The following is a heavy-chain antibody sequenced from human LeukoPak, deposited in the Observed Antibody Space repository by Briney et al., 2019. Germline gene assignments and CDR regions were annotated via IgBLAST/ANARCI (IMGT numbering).Heavy chain of an antibody. Sequence: PSETLSLTCTVSGGSISSSNYYWGWIRQPPGQGLEWIGSIYYVGTTYYNPSLKSRVTISVDTSKNQFSLRLSSVTAADTAVYYCARVTGYMIEDYFDYWGQGTLVTVSS. CDR3: ARVTGYMIEDYFDY. J-gene: IGHJ4*02. D-gene: IGHD3-22*01. V-gene: IGHV4-39*07. CDR2: IYYVGTT. CDR1: GGSISSSNYY.